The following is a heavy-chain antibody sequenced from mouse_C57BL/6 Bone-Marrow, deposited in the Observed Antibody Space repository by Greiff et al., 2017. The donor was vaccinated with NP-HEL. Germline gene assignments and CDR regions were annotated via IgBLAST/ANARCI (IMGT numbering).Heavy chain of an antibody. D-gene: IGHD2-5*01. CDR2: IDPSDSYT. Sequence: VKLQQPGAELVRPGTSVKLSCKASGYTFTSYWMHWVKQRPGQGLEWIGVIDPSDSYTNYNQKFKGKATLTVDTSSSTAYMQLSSLTSEDSAVYYCARYSNYAFAYWGRGTLVTVSA. CDR1: GYTFTSYW. V-gene: IGHV1-59*01. CDR3: ARYSNYAFAY. J-gene: IGHJ3*01.